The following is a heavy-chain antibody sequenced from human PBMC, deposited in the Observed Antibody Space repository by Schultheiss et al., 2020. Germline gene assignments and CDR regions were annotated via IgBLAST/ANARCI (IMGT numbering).Heavy chain of an antibody. CDR1: GFTFSSYG. D-gene: IGHD3-10*01. Sequence: GGSLRLSCAASGFTFSSYGMHWVRQAPGKGLEWVAVISYDGSNKYYADSVKGRFTISRDNSKNTLYLQMNSLRAEDTAVYYCAREDTMVQGVIISLYYYGMDVWGRGTTVTVSS. CDR2: ISYDGSNK. V-gene: IGHV3-30*03. J-gene: IGHJ6*02. CDR3: AREDTMVQGVIISLYYYGMDV.